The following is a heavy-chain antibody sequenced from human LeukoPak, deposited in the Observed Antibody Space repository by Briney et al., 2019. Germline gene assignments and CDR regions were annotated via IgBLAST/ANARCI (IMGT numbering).Heavy chain of an antibody. CDR2: INHSGSA. CDR3: ARGGSYYGSGSYSTLNYYYYYMDV. J-gene: IGHJ6*03. D-gene: IGHD3-10*01. CDR1: GGSFSGYY. V-gene: IGHV4-34*01. Sequence: SETLSLTCAVYGGSFSGYYWSWIRQPPGKGLEWIGEINHSGSANYNPSLKSRVTISVDTSKNQFSLKLSSVTAADTAVYYCARGGSYYGSGSYSTLNYYYYYMDVWGKGTTVTVSS.